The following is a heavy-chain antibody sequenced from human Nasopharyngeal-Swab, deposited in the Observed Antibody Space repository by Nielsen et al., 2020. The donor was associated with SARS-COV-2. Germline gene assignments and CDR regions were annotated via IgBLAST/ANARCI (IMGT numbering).Heavy chain of an antibody. Sequence: SGPTLVKPTQTLTLTCTFSGFSLSTSGMCVSWIRQPPGKALEWLALIDWDDDKYYSTSLKTRLTISKDTSKNQVVLTMTNVDPVDTATYYCARDYDFWSGNYYYYGMDVWGQGTTVTVSS. D-gene: IGHD3-3*01. CDR1: GFSLSTSGMC. CDR3: ARDYDFWSGNYYYYGMDV. V-gene: IGHV2-70*01. J-gene: IGHJ6*02. CDR2: IDWDDDK.